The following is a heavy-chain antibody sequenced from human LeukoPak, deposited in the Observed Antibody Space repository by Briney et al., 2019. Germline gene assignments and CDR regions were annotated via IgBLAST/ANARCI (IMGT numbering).Heavy chain of an antibody. CDR1: GGSISGYY. V-gene: IGHV4-59*12. CDR2: IYDSGST. CDR3: ARDPFGRFLEWSYFDY. D-gene: IGHD3-3*01. J-gene: IGHJ4*02. Sequence: SETLSLTCTVSGGSISGYYWSWIRQPPGKGLEWIGYIYDSGSTNYNPSLKSRVTISVDTSKNQFSLKLSSVTAADTAVYYCARDPFGRFLEWSYFDYWGQGTLVTVSS.